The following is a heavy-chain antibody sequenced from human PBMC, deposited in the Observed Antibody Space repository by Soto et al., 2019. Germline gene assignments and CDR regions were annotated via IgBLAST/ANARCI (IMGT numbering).Heavy chain of an antibody. CDR2: ISYDGSNK. J-gene: IGHJ5*02. Sequence: GGSLRLSCAASGFTFSSYGMHWVRQAPGKGLEWVAVISYDGSNKYYADSVKGRFTISRDNSKNTLYLQMNSLRAEDTAVYYCAKRVRGSAGTKGGWFDPWGQGTLVTVSS. CDR1: GFTFSSYG. V-gene: IGHV3-30*18. CDR3: AKRVRGSAGTKGGWFDP. D-gene: IGHD1-7*01.